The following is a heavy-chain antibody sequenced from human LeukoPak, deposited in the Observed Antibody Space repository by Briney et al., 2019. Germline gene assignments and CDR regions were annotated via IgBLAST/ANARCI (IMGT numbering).Heavy chain of an antibody. D-gene: IGHD6-13*01. Sequence: SETLSLTCTVSGGSISSYYWSWIRQPPGKGLEWIGYIYYSGSTNYNPSLKSRVTISVDTSKNQFSLKLSSVTAADTAVYYCARGYSSSWLFDYWGQGTLVTVSS. J-gene: IGHJ4*02. CDR2: IYYSGST. CDR1: GGSISSYY. V-gene: IGHV4-59*08. CDR3: ARGYSSSWLFDY.